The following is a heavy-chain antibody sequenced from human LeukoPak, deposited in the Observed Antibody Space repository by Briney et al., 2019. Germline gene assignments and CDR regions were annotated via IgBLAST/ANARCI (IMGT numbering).Heavy chain of an antibody. CDR1: GGTFSSYA. D-gene: IGHD3-22*01. CDR2: IIPIFGTA. J-gene: IGHJ4*02. CDR3: ASRPFYDSSGYYSPDTY. Sequence: GASVKVSCKASGGTFSSYAISWVRQAPGQGLEWMGGIIPIFGTANYAQKFQGRVMITTDESTSTAYMELSSLRSEDTAVYYCASRPFYDSSGYYSPDTYWGQGTLVTVSS. V-gene: IGHV1-69*05.